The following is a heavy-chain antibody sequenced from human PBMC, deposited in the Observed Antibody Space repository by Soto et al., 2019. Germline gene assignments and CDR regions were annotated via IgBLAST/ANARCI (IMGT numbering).Heavy chain of an antibody. V-gene: IGHV3-30*03. D-gene: IGHD4-17*01. CDR2: ISSDGTTK. Sequence: QVQLVESGGGVVQPGTSLRLSCAASGFAFSTYGMHWVRQAPGKGLQWVAVISSDGTTKDYADSLKGRFTISRDNSKNLLSPQLDSLRPEGTAFYYWATTTYFYGDLRPDTAFDIWGRGTLVTVSS. CDR1: GFAFSTYG. J-gene: IGHJ3*02. CDR3: ATTTYFYGDLRPDTAFDI.